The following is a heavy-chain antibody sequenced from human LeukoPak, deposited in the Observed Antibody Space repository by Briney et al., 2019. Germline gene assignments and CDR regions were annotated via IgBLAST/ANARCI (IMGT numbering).Heavy chain of an antibody. D-gene: IGHD1-26*01. CDR3: ARGGGRYSVDY. Sequence: GASVKVSCKASGYTFVDYYMHWVRQAPGQGLEWIGWISPNSGGTKSVQKFQGRVTMTRDTSITTVYMELSGLSLDDTAVYYCARGGGRYSVDYWGQGTPVIVSS. CDR1: GYTFVDYY. J-gene: IGHJ4*02. V-gene: IGHV1-2*02. CDR2: ISPNSGGT.